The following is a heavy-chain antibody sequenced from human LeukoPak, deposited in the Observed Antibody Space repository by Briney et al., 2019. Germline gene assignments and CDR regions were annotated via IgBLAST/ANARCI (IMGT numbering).Heavy chain of an antibody. CDR2: ISWDGAT. Sequence: GGSLRLSCAASGFTFKDYTMHWVRHVPGKTLEWVSLISWDGATYYTDSVKGRFTISRDNSQDSLYLQMDNLRSEDTAFYYCVKDLTYESSGSFFDYWGRGTLVTVS. CDR1: GFTFKDYT. D-gene: IGHD3-22*01. J-gene: IGHJ4*02. V-gene: IGHV3-43*01. CDR3: VKDLTYESSGSFFDY.